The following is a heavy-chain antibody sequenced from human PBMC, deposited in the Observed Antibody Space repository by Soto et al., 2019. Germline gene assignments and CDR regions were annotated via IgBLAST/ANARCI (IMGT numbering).Heavy chain of an antibody. CDR1: GASISGFY. CDR3: VRDGTKTLRDWFDP. D-gene: IGHD1-1*01. V-gene: IGHV4-4*07. CDR2: IYATGTT. J-gene: IGHJ5*02. Sequence: SETLSLTCTVSGASISGFYWSWIRKSAGKGLEWIGRIYATGTTGYNPSLKSRVMMSVDTSKKQFSLKLRSVTAADTAVYYCVRDGTKTLRDWFDPWGQGIAVTV.